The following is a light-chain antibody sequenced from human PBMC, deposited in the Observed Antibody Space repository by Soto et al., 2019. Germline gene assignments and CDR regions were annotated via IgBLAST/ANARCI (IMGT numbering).Light chain of an antibody. Sequence: QSALTQPASVSWSPGQSITISCTGTSSDVGGYNYVSWYQQHPGKAPKLMIYEVSNRPSGVSNRFSGSKSGNTASLTISGLQAEDEADYYCSSYTTGSTLYVVFGGGTKLTVL. CDR1: SSDVGGYNY. V-gene: IGLV2-14*01. J-gene: IGLJ2*01. CDR2: EVS. CDR3: SSYTTGSTLYVV.